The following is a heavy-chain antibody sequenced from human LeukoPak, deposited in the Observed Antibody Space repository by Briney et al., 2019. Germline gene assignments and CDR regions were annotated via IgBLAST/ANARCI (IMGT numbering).Heavy chain of an antibody. CDR3: ARDSHSSGWYTGYDY. CDR1: GFTFSSYA. J-gene: IGHJ4*02. V-gene: IGHV3-53*01. CDR2: ISSGGSI. D-gene: IGHD6-19*01. Sequence: GGSLRLSCAASGFTFSSYAMSWVRQAPGKGLEWVSGISSGGSIDYADSVKDRFTISRDSSKNTLYLQMNSLRAEDTAVYYCARDSHSSGWYTGYDYWGQGTLVTVSS.